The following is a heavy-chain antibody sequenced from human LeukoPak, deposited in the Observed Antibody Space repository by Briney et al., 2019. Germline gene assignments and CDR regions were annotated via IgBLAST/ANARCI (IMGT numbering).Heavy chain of an antibody. Sequence: GGSLRLSCAASGFTFSSYAMSWVRQAPGKGLEWVSAISGSGGSTYYADTVKGRFTISRDNSKNTLYLQMNSLRAEDTAVYYCARDLVSYCSSTSCYMSYYMDVWGKGTTVTVSS. CDR2: ISGSGGST. D-gene: IGHD2-2*02. CDR3: ARDLVSYCSSTSCYMSYYMDV. V-gene: IGHV3-23*01. J-gene: IGHJ6*03. CDR1: GFTFSSYA.